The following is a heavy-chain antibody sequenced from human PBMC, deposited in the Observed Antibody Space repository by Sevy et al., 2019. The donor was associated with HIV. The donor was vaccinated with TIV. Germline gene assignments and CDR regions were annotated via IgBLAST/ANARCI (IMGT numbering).Heavy chain of an antibody. V-gene: IGHV4-34*01. J-gene: IGHJ6*02. CDR3: ARAKFFYYGSGSYFGSSYYYGMDV. Sequence: SETLSLTCAVYGGSFSGYYWSWIRQPPGKGLEWIGEINHSGSTNYNPSLKSRVTISVDTSKNQLSLKLSSVTAADTAVYYCARAKFFYYGSGSYFGSSYYYGMDVWGQGTTVTVSS. CDR2: INHSGST. CDR1: GGSFSGYY. D-gene: IGHD3-10*01.